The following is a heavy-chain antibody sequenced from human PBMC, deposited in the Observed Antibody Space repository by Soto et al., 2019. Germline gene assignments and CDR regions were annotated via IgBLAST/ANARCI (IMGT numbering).Heavy chain of an antibody. V-gene: IGHV4-31*03. CDR2: IHYSGNT. CDR3: ARVGVGTVDYFDY. D-gene: IGHD3-16*01. J-gene: IGHJ4*02. Sequence: SETLSLTCIVSGGSISSGGYYWSWIRQHPGKVLEWIGYIHYSGNTYYNPSLKSRVSISIDRSQNKFPLNLSSVNAADTAVYYCARVGVGTVDYFDYWGQGTLVTVSS. CDR1: GGSISSGGYY.